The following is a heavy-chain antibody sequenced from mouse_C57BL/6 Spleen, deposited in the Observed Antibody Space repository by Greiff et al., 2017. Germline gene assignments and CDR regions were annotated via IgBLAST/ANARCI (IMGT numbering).Heavy chain of an antibody. D-gene: IGHD1-1*01. J-gene: IGHJ2*01. CDR3: ARYTTVVSTRYFDY. Sequence: VQLQQPGAELVKPGASVKLSCKASGYTFTSYWMHWVKQRPGQGLEWIGMIHPNSGSTNYNEKFKSKATLTVDKSSSTAYMQLSSLTSEDSAVYYCARYTTVVSTRYFDYWGQGTTLTVSS. V-gene: IGHV1-64*01. CDR1: GYTFTSYW. CDR2: IHPNSGST.